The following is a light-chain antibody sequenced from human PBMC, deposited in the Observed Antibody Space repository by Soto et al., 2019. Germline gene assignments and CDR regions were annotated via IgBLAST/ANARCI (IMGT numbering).Light chain of an antibody. CDR3: QVWDASTVV. J-gene: IGLJ2*01. V-gene: IGLV3-1*01. Sequence: SYELTQPPSVSVSPGQTASITCFGDELGNKYTFWYQQKPGQSPVVVISQDTERPSGIPERFSGSNSGNTATLTISGIQAMDEADYYCQVWDASTVVFGGGTKVTVL. CDR1: ELGNKY. CDR2: QDT.